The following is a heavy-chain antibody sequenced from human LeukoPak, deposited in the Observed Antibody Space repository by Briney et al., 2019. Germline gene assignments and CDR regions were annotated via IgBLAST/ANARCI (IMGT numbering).Heavy chain of an antibody. V-gene: IGHV3-7*01. D-gene: IGHD6-13*01. CDR1: GFTFSSYW. Sequence: PGGSLRLSCAASGFTFSSYWMSWVRQAPGKGLEWVANIKQDGSEKYYVDSVKGRFTISRDNAKNSLYPQMNSLRAEDTAVYYCARAISSSWSFYYYYMDVWGKGTTVTVSS. J-gene: IGHJ6*03. CDR2: IKQDGSEK. CDR3: ARAISSSWSFYYYYMDV.